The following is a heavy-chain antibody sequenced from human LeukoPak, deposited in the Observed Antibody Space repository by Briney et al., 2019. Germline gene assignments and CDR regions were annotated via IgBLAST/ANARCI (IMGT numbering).Heavy chain of an antibody. D-gene: IGHD6-13*01. J-gene: IGHJ4*02. CDR1: GFTVSSNY. CDR2: IYSGGST. Sequence: GGSLRLSCAASGFTVSSNYMSWVRQAPGKGLEWVSVIYSGGSTYYADSVKGRFTISRDNSKNTLYLQMNSLRAEDTAVYYCTSGMAAAGPNFDYWGQGTLVTVSS. V-gene: IGHV3-53*01. CDR3: TSGMAAAGPNFDY.